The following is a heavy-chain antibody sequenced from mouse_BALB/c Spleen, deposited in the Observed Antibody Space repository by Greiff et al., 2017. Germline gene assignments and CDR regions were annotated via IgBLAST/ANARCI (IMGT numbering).Heavy chain of an antibody. D-gene: IGHD1-2*01. J-gene: IGHJ4*01. Sequence: VQLQQSGPGLVAPSQSLSITCTVSGFSLNSYGVHWVRQPPGKGLEWLGVIWAGGSTNYNSALMSRLSISKDNSKSQVFLKMNSLQTDDTAMYYCARAPYYGYSYAMDYWGQGTSVTVSS. V-gene: IGHV2-9*02. CDR3: ARAPYYGYSYAMDY. CDR1: GFSLNSYG. CDR2: IWAGGST.